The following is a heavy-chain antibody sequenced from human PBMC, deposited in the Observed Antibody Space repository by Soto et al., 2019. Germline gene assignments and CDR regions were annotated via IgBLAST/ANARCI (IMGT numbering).Heavy chain of an antibody. V-gene: IGHV3-33*08. D-gene: IGHD5-18*01. CDR2: IWYDGSNK. Sequence: VQLVESGGGLVQPGGSLRLSCAASGFTFSSYGMHWVRQAPGKGLEWVAVIWYDGSNKDYADSVKGRFTISRDNSKNTLYLQINSLRAEDTAVYYCAREKDSTMGPSFDSWGQGTLVTVSS. CDR3: AREKDSTMGPSFDS. J-gene: IGHJ4*02. CDR1: GFTFSSYG.